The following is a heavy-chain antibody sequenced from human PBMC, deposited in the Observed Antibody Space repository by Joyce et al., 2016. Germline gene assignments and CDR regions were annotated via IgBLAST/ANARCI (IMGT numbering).Heavy chain of an antibody. J-gene: IGHJ5*02. CDR1: GGSISSGGYY. CDR3: ARVGICSGDSCYGWFNWFDP. Sequence: QVQLQESGPGLVKPSQTLSLTCTVPGGSISSGGYYWSWIRQHPGKGLEWIGHFDYSRSTYYNPSHKSRVNISADTSNNQFSLMRTSVTAADTAVYYCARVGICSGDSCYGWFNWFDPWGQGTLVTVSS. V-gene: IGHV4-31*03. D-gene: IGHD2-15*01. CDR2: FDYSRST.